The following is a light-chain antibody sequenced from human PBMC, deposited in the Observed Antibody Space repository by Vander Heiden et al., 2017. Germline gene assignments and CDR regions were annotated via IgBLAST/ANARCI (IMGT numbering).Light chain of an antibody. CDR1: STNIGSNT. J-gene: IGLJ3*02. Sequence: QSVLTQPPSASGTPAQRVAISCSGSSTNIGSNTVNWYQQLPGTAPKLLIYNNDQRPSGVPDRFSGSKSGTSASLAISELQSEDEADYYCAVWDDSLNGWVFGGGTKLTVL. CDR2: NND. V-gene: IGLV1-44*01. CDR3: AVWDDSLNGWV.